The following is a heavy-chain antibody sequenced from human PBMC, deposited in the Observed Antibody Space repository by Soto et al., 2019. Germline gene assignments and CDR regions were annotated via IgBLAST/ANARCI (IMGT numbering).Heavy chain of an antibody. CDR2: IYSGGST. Sequence: GGSLRLSCAASGFTVSSNYMSWVRQAPGKGLEWVSVIYSGGSTYYADSVKGRFTISRHNSKNTLYLQMNSLRAEDTAVYYCARDRSAERYCTNGVCYTLGAFDIWGQGTMVTVSS. CDR3: ARDRSAERYCTNGVCYTLGAFDI. V-gene: IGHV3-53*04. D-gene: IGHD2-8*01. CDR1: GFTVSSNY. J-gene: IGHJ3*02.